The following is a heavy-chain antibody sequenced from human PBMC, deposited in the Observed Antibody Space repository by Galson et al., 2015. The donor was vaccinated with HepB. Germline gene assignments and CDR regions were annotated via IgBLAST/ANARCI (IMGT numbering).Heavy chain of an antibody. CDR1: RESLRNYW. Sequence: QSGAEVKKPGESLKISCTGSRESLRNYWIGWVRQQPGKGLEWMGIIYPRDSDTRYSPSFQGQITISADDSISTAYLQWSSLKVSDTAIYYCARQIVGAANLDYWGQGTLVTVSS. V-gene: IGHV5-51*01. D-gene: IGHD1-26*01. J-gene: IGHJ4*02. CDR3: ARQIVGAANLDY. CDR2: IYPRDSDT.